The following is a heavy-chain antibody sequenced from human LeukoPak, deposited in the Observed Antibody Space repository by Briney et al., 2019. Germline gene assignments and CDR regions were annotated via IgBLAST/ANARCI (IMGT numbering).Heavy chain of an antibody. CDR2: ISGTSNTI. V-gene: IGHV3-48*01. CDR1: GFTFSSYS. J-gene: IGHJ4*02. D-gene: IGHD6-19*01. Sequence: GGSLRLSCVGSGFTFSSYSMNWVRQAPGKGLEWVSYISGTSNTIYYDDSVKGRFTVSRDNAKNSLYLQMNSLRAEDTAIYYCARDLGSYSSGWYMGFDYWGQGTLVTVSS. CDR3: ARDLGSYSSGWYMGFDY.